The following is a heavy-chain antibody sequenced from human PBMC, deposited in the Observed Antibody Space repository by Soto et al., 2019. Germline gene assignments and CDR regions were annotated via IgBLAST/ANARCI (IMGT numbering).Heavy chain of an antibody. CDR1: GGSISDGAYY. V-gene: IGHV4-30-4*01. J-gene: IGHJ4*02. Sequence: QVQLQESGPGLVKPSQTLSLTCTVSGGSISDGAYYWSWIRQPPGKGLEWIGHIYDSGNTYNNPSLKRRLTISVDTSKNHVSLNLNSVTAADTAVYYCASGLSGDKVDQWGQGTLVTVSS. CDR2: IYDSGNT. CDR3: ASGLSGDKVDQ. D-gene: IGHD2-21*01.